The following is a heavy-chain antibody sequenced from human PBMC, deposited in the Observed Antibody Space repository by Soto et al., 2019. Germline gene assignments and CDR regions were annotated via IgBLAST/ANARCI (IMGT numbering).Heavy chain of an antibody. J-gene: IGHJ1*01. CDR3: ARGGSSWSAEYYQH. CDR1: GYTFSNYG. V-gene: IGHV1-18*01. CDR2: ISGYNGNT. Sequence: ASVKVSCKASGYTFSNYGISWVRQAPGQGPEWMGWISGYNGNTKYAQSLQGRVTMTTDQSTSTAYMGLRSLRSDDTAVYYCARGGSSWSAEYYQHWGQGTLVTVSS. D-gene: IGHD6-13*01.